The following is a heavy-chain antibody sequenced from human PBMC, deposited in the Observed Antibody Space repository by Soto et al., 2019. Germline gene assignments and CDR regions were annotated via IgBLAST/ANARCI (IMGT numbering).Heavy chain of an antibody. J-gene: IGHJ3*02. CDR1: GGSIISDGYS. CDR2: IYEGGNT. V-gene: IGHV4-30-2*01. Sequence: SETLSLTCAVSGGSIISDGYSWSWIRQPPGKGLQWIGHIYEGGNTYYTPSLESRVAISTDKSKNQFSLRLSSVTAADTAVYYCVRRSPEDAFDIWGQGTMVTVSS. CDR3: VRRSPEDAFDI.